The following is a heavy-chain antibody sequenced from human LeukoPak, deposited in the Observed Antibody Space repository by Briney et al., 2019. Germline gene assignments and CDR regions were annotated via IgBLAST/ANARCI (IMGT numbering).Heavy chain of an antibody. CDR3: ARAKTFSWDF. CDR1: GFTFITSW. D-gene: IGHD6-13*01. J-gene: IGHJ4*02. V-gene: IGHV3-7*05. CDR2: IKPDGSDK. Sequence: AGGSLRLSCAASGFTFITSWMGWVRQAPGKGLEWVANIKPDGSDKYYVDSVKGRFTISRDNAKNSLYLQMNSLRAEDTAVYYCARAKTFSWDFWGQGTLVTVSS.